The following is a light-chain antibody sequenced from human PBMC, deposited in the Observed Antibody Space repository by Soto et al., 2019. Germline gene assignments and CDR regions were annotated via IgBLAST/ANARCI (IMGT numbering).Light chain of an antibody. J-gene: IGLJ3*02. V-gene: IGLV2-8*01. CDR1: SSDVGGYKY. CDR3: ASYAARNNWV. Sequence: QSALTQPPSASGSPGQSVTISCTGTSSDVGGYKYVSWYQQHPGKAPKLMIYEVSKRPSGVPDRFSGSKSGNTASLTVSGLQAEDEADYYCASYAARNNWVFGGGTKVTVL. CDR2: EVS.